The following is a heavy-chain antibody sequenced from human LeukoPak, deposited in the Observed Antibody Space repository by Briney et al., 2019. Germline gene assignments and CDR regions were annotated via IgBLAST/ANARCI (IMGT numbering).Heavy chain of an antibody. CDR3: AREEGSSGWWAQNY. V-gene: IGHV4-4*02. D-gene: IGHD6-19*01. CDR1: GGSISSSNW. CDR2: IYHSGST. J-gene: IGHJ4*02. Sequence: SETLSLTCAVSGGSISSSNWWSWVRQPPGKGLEWIGEIYHSGSTNYNPSLKSRVTISVDKSKNQFSLKLSSVTAADTAVYYCAREEGSSGWWAQNYWGQGTLVTVSS.